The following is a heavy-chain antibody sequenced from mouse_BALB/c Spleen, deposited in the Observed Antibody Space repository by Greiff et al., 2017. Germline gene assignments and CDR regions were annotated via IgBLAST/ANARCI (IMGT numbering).Heavy chain of an antibody. CDR1: GFTFSSYA. Sequence: EVQGVESGGGLVKPGGSLKLSCAASGFTFSSYAMSWVRQTPEKRLEWVATISSGGSYTYYPDSVKGRFTISRDNAKNTLYLQMSSLRSEDTAMYYCARQGLGDYYAMDYWGQGTSVTVSS. CDR2: ISSGGSYT. D-gene: IGHD4-1*01. V-gene: IGHV5-9-3*01. J-gene: IGHJ4*01. CDR3: ARQGLGDYYAMDY.